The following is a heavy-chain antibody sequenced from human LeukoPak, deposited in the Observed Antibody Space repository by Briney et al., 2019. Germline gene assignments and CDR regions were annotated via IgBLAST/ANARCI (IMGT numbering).Heavy chain of an antibody. D-gene: IGHD6-19*01. CDR2: ISSNDNTI. J-gene: IGHJ5*02. Sequence: PGGSLRLSCAASGFTFSSYEMNWVRQAPGKGLEWVSYISSNDNTIYYAGSVKGRFTISRDNAKNSLYLQMNSLRAEDTALYYCARDASVAGTFRWFDPWGQGTLVTVSS. CDR1: GFTFSSYE. CDR3: ARDASVAGTFRWFDP. V-gene: IGHV3-48*03.